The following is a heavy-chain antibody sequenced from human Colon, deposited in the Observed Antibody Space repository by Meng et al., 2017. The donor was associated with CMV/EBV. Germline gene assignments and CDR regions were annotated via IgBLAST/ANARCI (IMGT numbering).Heavy chain of an antibody. J-gene: IGHJ4*02. Sequence: GESLKISCAASGFTFSDYYMSWIRQAPGKGLEWVSYISSSGSTIYYADSVKGRFTISRDNAKNSLYLQMNSLRAEDTAVYYCARVSQLAPDYWGQGTLVIVSS. CDR2: ISSSGSTI. V-gene: IGHV3-11*04. CDR3: ARVSQLAPDY. CDR1: GFTFSDYY. D-gene: IGHD6-6*01.